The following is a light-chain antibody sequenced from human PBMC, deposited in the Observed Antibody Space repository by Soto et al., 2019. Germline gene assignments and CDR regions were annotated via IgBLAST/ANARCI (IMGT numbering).Light chain of an antibody. CDR3: KQYGSSPIT. Sequence: VLTQSPGPLSLSPGERATLSCRASQSVAANYLAWYQQKRGQAHRLLIYGAYSRATGIQDRFSGSGSGTDFTLTIRRLEPEDFAVYYCKQYGSSPITFGQGTRLEIK. J-gene: IGKJ5*01. V-gene: IGKV3-20*01. CDR1: QSVAANY. CDR2: GAY.